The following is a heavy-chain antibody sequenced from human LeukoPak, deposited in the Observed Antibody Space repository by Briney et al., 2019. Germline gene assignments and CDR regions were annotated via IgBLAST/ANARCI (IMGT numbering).Heavy chain of an antibody. CDR3: ARVNYDFWSGFAYQLNWFDP. D-gene: IGHD3-3*01. CDR2: ISAYNGNT. Sequence: ASVKVSCKASGYTFTSYGISWVRQAPGQGLEWMGWISAYNGNTNYAQKLQGRVTMTTDTSTSTAYMEMRSLRSDDTAVYYCARVNYDFWSGFAYQLNWFDPWGQGTLVTVSS. V-gene: IGHV1-18*01. J-gene: IGHJ5*02. CDR1: GYTFTSYG.